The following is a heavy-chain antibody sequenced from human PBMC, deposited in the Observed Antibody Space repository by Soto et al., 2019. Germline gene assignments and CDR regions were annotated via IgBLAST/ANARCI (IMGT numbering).Heavy chain of an antibody. CDR2: ISSDGSST. J-gene: IGHJ6*02. D-gene: IGHD3-10*01. V-gene: IGHV3-74*01. CDR3: ASERFGMYAMDV. CDR1: GFTFSSYW. Sequence: GGSLRLSCAASGFTFSSYWMHWVRQAPGKGLVWVSRISSDGSSTTYADSVKGRFTISRDNAKNTLYMKMDSLRAEDTGVYYCASERFGMYAMDVWGQGTTVTVSS.